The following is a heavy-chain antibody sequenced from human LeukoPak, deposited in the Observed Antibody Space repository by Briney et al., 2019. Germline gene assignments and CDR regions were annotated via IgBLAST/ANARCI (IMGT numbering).Heavy chain of an antibody. Sequence: ASVKVSCKASGYTFISYDINWVRQATGKGLEWMGWMNPNDGETVYAQKFQGRVTMTGDTSIDTAYMELSSLRSEDTAVYYCANVLIAVAGTNAFDIWGQGTMVTVSS. CDR1: GYTFISYD. CDR2: MNPNDGET. CDR3: ANVLIAVAGTNAFDI. J-gene: IGHJ3*02. V-gene: IGHV1-8*01. D-gene: IGHD6-19*01.